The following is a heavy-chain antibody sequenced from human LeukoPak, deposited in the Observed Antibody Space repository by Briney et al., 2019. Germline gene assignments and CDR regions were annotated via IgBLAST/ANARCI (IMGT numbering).Heavy chain of an antibody. CDR3: ARAPDILTGPFDY. CDR1: GFTFSSYW. D-gene: IGHD3-9*01. J-gene: IGHJ4*02. CDR2: ISIDGSTT. Sequence: GGSLRLSCVGSGFTFSSYWMHWVRQGPGKGLEWVSRISIDGSTTTYADSVKGRFTISRDNAKNTAYLQMNSLRAEDTAVYYCARAPDILTGPFDYWGQGTLVTVSS. V-gene: IGHV3-74*01.